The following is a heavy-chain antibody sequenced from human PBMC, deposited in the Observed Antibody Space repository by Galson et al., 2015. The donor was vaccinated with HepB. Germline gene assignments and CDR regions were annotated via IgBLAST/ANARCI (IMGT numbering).Heavy chain of an antibody. D-gene: IGHD3-3*01. Sequence: SVKVSCKASGYTFTSYAMHWVRQAPGQRLVWMGWSNAGNGNTKYSQKFQGRVTITRDTSASTAYMELSSLRSEDTAVYYCTREQEESGLFWRPVFNVWGKGTTVTVSS. CDR1: GYTFTSYA. J-gene: IGHJ6*04. CDR3: TREQEESGLFWRPVFNV. CDR2: SNAGNGNT. V-gene: IGHV1-3*01.